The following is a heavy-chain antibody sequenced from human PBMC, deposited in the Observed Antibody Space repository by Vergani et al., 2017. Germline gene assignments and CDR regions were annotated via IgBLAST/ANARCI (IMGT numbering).Heavy chain of an antibody. CDR2: IKSDGSIT. V-gene: IGHV3-74*03. D-gene: IGHD3-16*02. Sequence: DVHLAESGGGLFQPGGSLRLSCSASGFSFNSYWMHWVRQVPGKGLLWVSRIKSDGSITAYADSVKGRFPISRDNAQNKLYLQMNSLRVEDTGVYYCASARCIETCYMSHWFDSWGQGTLVTVSS. CDR1: GFSFNSYW. J-gene: IGHJ5*01. CDR3: ASARCIETCYMSHWFDS.